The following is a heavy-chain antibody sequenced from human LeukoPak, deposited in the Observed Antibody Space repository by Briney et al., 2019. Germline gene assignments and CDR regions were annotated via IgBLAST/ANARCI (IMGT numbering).Heavy chain of an antibody. D-gene: IGHD6-19*01. CDR1: GGSISSYY. CDR2: IYYSGST. V-gene: IGHV4-59*01. CDR3: ARADRSSSGGIFDY. Sequence: SETLSLTCTVSGGSISSYYWSWIRQPPGKGLEWIGCIYYSGSTNYNPSLKSRVTISVDTSKNQFSLKLSSVTAADTAVYYCARADRSSSGGIFDYWGQGTLLTVSS. J-gene: IGHJ4*02.